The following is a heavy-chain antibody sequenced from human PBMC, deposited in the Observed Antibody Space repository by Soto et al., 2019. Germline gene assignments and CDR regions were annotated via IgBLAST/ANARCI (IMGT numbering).Heavy chain of an antibody. CDR1: GGSFSGYY. D-gene: IGHD6-13*01. Sequence: SETLSLTCAVSGGSFSGYYWNWIRQPPGKGLEWIGEINHSGNTNYNPSLKSRVTISIDTSKNQFSLKVRSVTAADTAVYYCASWRIIAGKRYYHYGVEVWGQGTTVTAP. CDR3: ASWRIIAGKRYYHYGVEV. CDR2: INHSGNT. J-gene: IGHJ6*02. V-gene: IGHV4-34*01.